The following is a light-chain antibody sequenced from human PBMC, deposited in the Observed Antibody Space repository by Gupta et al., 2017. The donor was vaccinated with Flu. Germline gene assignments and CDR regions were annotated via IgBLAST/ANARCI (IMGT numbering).Light chain of an antibody. CDR3: QVWDSSSDHFWV. Sequence: VLSPPPSVSVAPAQTARITCGGNNIGRKSVHWYQQKPGQAPVLVVHDDSDRPSGIPERFSGSNSGNTATLTISRVEAGDEADYYCQVWDSSSDHFWVFGGGTKLTVL. CDR1: NIGRKS. V-gene: IGLV3-21*02. CDR2: DDS. J-gene: IGLJ3*02.